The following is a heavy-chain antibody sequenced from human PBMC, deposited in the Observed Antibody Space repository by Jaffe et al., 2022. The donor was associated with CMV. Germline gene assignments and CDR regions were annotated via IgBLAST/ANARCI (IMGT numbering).Heavy chain of an antibody. CDR3: AREGLITIFGDDAFDI. V-gene: IGHV4-61*01. CDR2: IYYSGST. CDR1: GGSVSSGSYY. D-gene: IGHD3-3*01. Sequence: QVQLQESGPGLVKPSETLSLTCTVSGGSVSSGSYYWSWIRQPPGKGLEWIGYIYYSGSTNYNPSLKSRVTISVDTSKNQFSLKLSSVTAADTAVYYCAREGLITIFGDDAFDIWGQGTMVTVSS. J-gene: IGHJ3*02.